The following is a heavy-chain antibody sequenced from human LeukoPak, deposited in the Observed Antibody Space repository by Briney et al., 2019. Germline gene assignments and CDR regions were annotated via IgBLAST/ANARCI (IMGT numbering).Heavy chain of an antibody. V-gene: IGHV4-30-4*08. CDR1: GGSISSGDYY. CDR3: ARYRDSSGYRDDAFDI. CDR2: IYYSGGT. D-gene: IGHD3-22*01. J-gene: IGHJ3*02. Sequence: SETLSLTCTVSGGSISSGDYYWSWIRQPPGKGLEWIGYIYYSGGTYYNPSLKSRVTISVDTSKNQFSLKLSSVTAADTAVYYCARYRDSSGYRDDAFDIWGQGTMVTVSS.